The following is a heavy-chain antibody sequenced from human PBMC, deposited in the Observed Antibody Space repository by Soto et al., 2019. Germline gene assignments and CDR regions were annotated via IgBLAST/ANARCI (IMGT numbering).Heavy chain of an antibody. CDR3: ARDLDSDFWCGYCFDY. V-gene: IGHV3-11*01. J-gene: IGHJ4*02. CDR1: GCTFSDYY. Sequence: GGSLRRSGAASGCTFSDYYMRGMLQPPGKGLEGGLYSSSSGCTIYYADSLKGRFTIYRDNAKNPLSLQLNTLRPEDTAVYYCARDLDSDFWCGYCFDYWGQGTMVTVYS. CDR2: SSSSGCTI. D-gene: IGHD3-3*01.